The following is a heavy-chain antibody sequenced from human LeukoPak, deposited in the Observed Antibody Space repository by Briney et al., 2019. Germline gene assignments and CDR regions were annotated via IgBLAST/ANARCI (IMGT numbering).Heavy chain of an antibody. CDR3: ARDRSFDDIFDY. V-gene: IGHV4-4*07. Sequence: SETLSLTCTVSGGSISSYYRSWIRQPAGKGLEWIGRIYTSGSTNYNPSLKSRVTISVDTSKNQFSLKLTPVTAADTAVYYCARDRSFDDIFDYWGQGTLVTVSS. CDR2: IYTSGST. J-gene: IGHJ4*02. D-gene: IGHD3-9*01. CDR1: GGSISSYY.